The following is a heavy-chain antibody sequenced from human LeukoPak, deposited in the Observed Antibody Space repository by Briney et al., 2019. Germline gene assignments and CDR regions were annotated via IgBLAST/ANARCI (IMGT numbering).Heavy chain of an antibody. CDR2: ISTYNGDT. V-gene: IGHV1-18*01. D-gene: IGHD2-15*01. Sequence: ASVKVSCKASGYTFTTFGISWVRQAPGQGLEWMGWISTYNGDTYYAQKLQGRVTMTTDTSTSTAYMELRSLRSDDTAVYYCAREYCSGGSCYNADYWGQGTLVTVSS. J-gene: IGHJ4*02. CDR3: AREYCSGGSCYNADY. CDR1: GYTFTTFG.